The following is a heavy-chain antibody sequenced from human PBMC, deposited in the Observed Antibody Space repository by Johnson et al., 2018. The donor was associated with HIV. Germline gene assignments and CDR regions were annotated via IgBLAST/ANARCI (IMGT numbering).Heavy chain of an antibody. J-gene: IGHJ3*02. CDR3: ARSRDCSGGSCPDAFDI. D-gene: IGHD2-15*01. Sequence: QVQLVESGGGLVKPGGSLRLSCVASGFTFSDYYMTWIRQAPGKGLEWVSYISTSDGTIYSADTVKGRFSISRDNAKNSFYLQMNSLRAEDTAVYYCARSRDCSGGSCPDAFDIWGQGTMVTVSS. CDR1: GFTFSDYY. V-gene: IGHV3-11*04. CDR2: ISTSDGTI.